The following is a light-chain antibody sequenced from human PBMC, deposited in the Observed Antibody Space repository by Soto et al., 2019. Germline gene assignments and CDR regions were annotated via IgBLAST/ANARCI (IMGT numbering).Light chain of an antibody. CDR1: QSVRSTY. J-gene: IGKJ2*01. V-gene: IGKV3-20*01. Sequence: DIVLTQSPGTLSLTPGERATLSCRASQSVRSTYLGWYQHKRGQAPRLLIYGASNRATGIPDRFSGSGSGTDFTLNITRLEPEDFAVYYCQQYARPPFAFGQGTMVDVK. CDR2: GAS. CDR3: QQYARPPFA.